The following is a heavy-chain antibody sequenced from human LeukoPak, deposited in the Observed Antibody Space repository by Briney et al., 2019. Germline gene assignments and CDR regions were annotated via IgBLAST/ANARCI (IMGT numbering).Heavy chain of an antibody. D-gene: IGHD1-1*01. CDR1: GGSISSSSFY. CDR3: ASATT. Sequence: PSETLSHTCTVSGGSISSSSFYWAWIRQPPGKGLEWIGSVYYSGSTYYNPSLKSRVTISVDTSKNQFSLKLSSVTAADTSVYFCASATTWGQGILVTVSS. CDR2: VYYSGST. V-gene: IGHV4-39*01. J-gene: IGHJ4*02.